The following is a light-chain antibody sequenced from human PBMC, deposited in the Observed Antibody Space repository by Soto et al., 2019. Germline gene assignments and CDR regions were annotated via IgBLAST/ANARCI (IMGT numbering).Light chain of an antibody. J-gene: IGKJ1*01. Sequence: IHMTHSPSSLSASVLYRVTITFRSSQGISNYLAWYQQKPGKAPKLLIYKASRLERGAPSRFSGSESGTEFTLTITSLQADDFATYYCQQYDKYWTFGQGTKVDIK. V-gene: IGKV1-5*03. CDR2: KAS. CDR1: QGISNY. CDR3: QQYDKYWT.